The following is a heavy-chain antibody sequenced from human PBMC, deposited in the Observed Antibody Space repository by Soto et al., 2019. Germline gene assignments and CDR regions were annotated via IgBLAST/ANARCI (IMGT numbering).Heavy chain of an antibody. Sequence: GWSLRLACASSVFTFISYEMKWVRQAPGKGLEWVSYISSSGSTIYYADSVKGRFTISRDNAKNSLYLQMNSLRAEDTAVYYCARDSSYDFWSGYYIRHYGMDVWGQGTTVTVSS. J-gene: IGHJ6*02. CDR2: ISSSGSTI. D-gene: IGHD3-3*01. CDR1: VFTFISYE. V-gene: IGHV3-48*03. CDR3: ARDSSYDFWSGYYIRHYGMDV.